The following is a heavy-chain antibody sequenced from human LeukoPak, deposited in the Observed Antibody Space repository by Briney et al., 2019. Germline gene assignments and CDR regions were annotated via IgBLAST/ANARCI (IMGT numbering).Heavy chain of an antibody. CDR3: AKEMGEDDYADHLY. Sequence: GGSLRLSCAESGFTFSSYGMHWVRQAPGKGLEWVAFIRYDGSNKYYADSVKGRFAISRDNSKNTLYLQMNSLRAEDTAVYYCAKEMGEDDYADHLYWGQGTLVTVSS. CDR2: IRYDGSNK. CDR1: GFTFSSYG. J-gene: IGHJ4*02. V-gene: IGHV3-30*02. D-gene: IGHD4-17*01.